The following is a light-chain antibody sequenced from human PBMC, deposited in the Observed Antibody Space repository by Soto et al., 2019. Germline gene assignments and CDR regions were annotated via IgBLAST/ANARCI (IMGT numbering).Light chain of an antibody. Sequence: DIQMYQSLSAISASIGDRVTITCRASQDISDFLAWFQQKPGEVPKRLIYAASSLESGVPSRFSGSGSGTEFTLTISSLQPEDFATYYCLQNNRYPWTFGQGTKVDI. J-gene: IGKJ1*01. CDR3: LQNNRYPWT. V-gene: IGKV1-17*03. CDR1: QDISDF. CDR2: AAS.